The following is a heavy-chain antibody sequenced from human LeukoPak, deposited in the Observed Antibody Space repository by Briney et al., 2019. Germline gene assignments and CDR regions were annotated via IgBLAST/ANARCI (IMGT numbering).Heavy chain of an antibody. J-gene: IGHJ3*02. CDR3: AKSNGYGLVDI. CDR1: GGSISNYY. D-gene: IGHD3-10*01. Sequence: SETLSLTCTVSGGSISNYYWSWIRQPPGKGLEWIGYIYYSGSTNYNPSLKSRVTISLDTSRNQFSLKLNSVTAADTAVYYCAKSNGYGLVDIWGQGTMVTVSS. CDR2: IYYSGST. V-gene: IGHV4-59*12.